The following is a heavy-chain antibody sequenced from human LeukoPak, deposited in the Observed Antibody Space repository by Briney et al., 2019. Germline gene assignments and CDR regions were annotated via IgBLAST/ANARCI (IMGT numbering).Heavy chain of an antibody. D-gene: IGHD2-21*02. V-gene: IGHV1-46*04. Sequence: APVKVSCKPSGYSFTNYYMHWVRQAPGQGLEWGGIINPSDGTTRYAQKLQGRVTVTRDMSTSTVYMELSALRSDDTAVYHCARDYCGGDCHFDYWGQGTLVSVSS. J-gene: IGHJ4*02. CDR3: ARDYCGGDCHFDY. CDR2: INPSDGTT. CDR1: GYSFTNYY.